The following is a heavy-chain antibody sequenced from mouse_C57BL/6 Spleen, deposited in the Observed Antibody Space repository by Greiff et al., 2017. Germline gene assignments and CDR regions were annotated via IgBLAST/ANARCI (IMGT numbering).Heavy chain of an antibody. Sequence: VQLQESGAELARPGASVKLSCKASGYTFTSYGISWVKQRTGQGLEWIGEIYPRSGNTYYNEKFKGKATLTADKSSSTAYMELRSLTSEDSAVYFCARSGDYDVYFDVWGTGTTVTVSS. CDR1: GYTFTSYG. V-gene: IGHV1-81*01. J-gene: IGHJ1*03. CDR2: IYPRSGNT. CDR3: ARSGDYDVYFDV. D-gene: IGHD2-4*01.